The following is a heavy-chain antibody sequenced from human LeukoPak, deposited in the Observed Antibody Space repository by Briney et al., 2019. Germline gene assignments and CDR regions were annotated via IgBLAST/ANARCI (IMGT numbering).Heavy chain of an antibody. CDR3: AGNPKYYYDSSGYYLTYFDY. D-gene: IGHD3-22*01. CDR1: GGSIRGYY. CDR2: IYSSGST. J-gene: IGHJ4*02. V-gene: IGHV4-59*12. Sequence: SETLSLTCNVSGGSIRGYYWSWIRQPPGKGLEWIGYIYSSGSTNYNPSLKSRVTMSVDTSKNQFSLKLSSVTAADTAVYYCAGNPKYYYDSSGYYLTYFDYWGQGTLVTVSS.